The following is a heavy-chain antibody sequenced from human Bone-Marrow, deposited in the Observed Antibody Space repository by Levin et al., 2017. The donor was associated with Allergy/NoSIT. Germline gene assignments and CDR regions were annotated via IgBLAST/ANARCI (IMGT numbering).Heavy chain of an antibody. J-gene: IGHJ5*02. V-gene: IGHV3-74*01. Sequence: GGSLRLSCAASGFTFSSYWMHWVRQAPGKGLVWVSRINSDGSSTSYADSVKGRFTISRDNAKNTLYLQMNSLRAEDTAVYYCAGDPRAGYKRVFDPWGQGTLVTVSS. CDR1: GFTFSSYW. CDR3: AGDPRAGYKRVFDP. D-gene: IGHD5-18*01. CDR2: INSDGSST.